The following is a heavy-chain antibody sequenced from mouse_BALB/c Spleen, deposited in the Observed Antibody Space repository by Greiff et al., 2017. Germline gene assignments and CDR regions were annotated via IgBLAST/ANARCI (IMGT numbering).Heavy chain of an antibody. CDR3: ARDCPYWYFDV. CDR1: GFSLTSYG. J-gene: IGHJ1*01. CDR2: IWAGGST. V-gene: IGHV2-9*02. Sequence: VMLVESGPGLVAPSQSLSITCTVSGFSLTSYGVHWVRQPPGKGLEWLGVIWAGGSTNYNSALMSRLSISKDNSKSQVFLKMNSLQTDDTAMYYCARDCPYWYFDVWGAGTTVTVSS.